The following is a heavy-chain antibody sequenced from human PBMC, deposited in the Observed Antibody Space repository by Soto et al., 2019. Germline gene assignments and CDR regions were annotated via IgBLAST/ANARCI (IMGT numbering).Heavy chain of an antibody. CDR3: ARRAKKRQRGLDCSSTSCYADSGY. CDR2: INHSGST. J-gene: IGHJ4*02. V-gene: IGHV4-34*01. CDR1: GGSFSGYY. D-gene: IGHD2-2*01. Sequence: QVQLQQWGAGLLKPSETLSLTCAVYGGSFSGYYWSWIRQPPGKGLEWIGEINHSGSTNYNPSLKSRVTISVDTSKNQFSLKLSSVTAADTAVYYCARRAKKRQRGLDCSSTSCYADSGYWGQGTLVTVSS.